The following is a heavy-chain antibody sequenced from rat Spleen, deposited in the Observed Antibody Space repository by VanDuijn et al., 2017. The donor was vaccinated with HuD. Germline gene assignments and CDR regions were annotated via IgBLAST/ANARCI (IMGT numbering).Heavy chain of an antibody. D-gene: IGHD1-4*01. Sequence: EVQLVESGGGLVQPGRSLKLSCAASGFTFSSFAMAWVRQAPKKGLEWVATITSGGSNTYYPDSVKGRFTISRDNAKSTLYLQMDSLRSEDTATYYCAKTGNGYHYYVMDAWGQGASVTVSS. CDR2: ITSGGSNT. CDR1: GFTFSSFA. J-gene: IGHJ4*01. V-gene: IGHV5-25*01. CDR3: AKTGNGYHYYVMDA.